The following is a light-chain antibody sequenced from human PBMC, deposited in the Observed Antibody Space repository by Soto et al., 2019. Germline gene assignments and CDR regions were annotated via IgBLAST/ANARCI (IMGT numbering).Light chain of an antibody. CDR1: QSINNY. J-gene: IGKJ4*01. V-gene: IGKV3-11*01. CDR3: QQRGNWPLT. Sequence: EIVLTQSPATLSLSPGERATLSCRASQSINNYVAWYQQTPGQAPRLLIYDASNRATGIPARFSGTGSGTDFTLTISSLEPDDFALYFRQQRGNWPLTFGGGTKV. CDR2: DAS.